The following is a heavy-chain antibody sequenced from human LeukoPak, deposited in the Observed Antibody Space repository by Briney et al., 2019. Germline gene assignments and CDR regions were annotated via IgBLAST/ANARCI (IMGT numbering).Heavy chain of an antibody. V-gene: IGHV3-30*04. Sequence: GGSLTLSCAASGFTFSSYAMHWVRQAPGKGLEWVAAISYVGSNKYYADSVKGRFTIPRDNSKNTLYLQMHSLRAEDTGVYYCARPSSGWYNYYYYGMDVWGKGTTDTVSS. CDR3: ARPSSGWYNYYYYGMDV. D-gene: IGHD6-19*01. CDR1: GFTFSSYA. CDR2: ISYVGSNK. J-gene: IGHJ6*01.